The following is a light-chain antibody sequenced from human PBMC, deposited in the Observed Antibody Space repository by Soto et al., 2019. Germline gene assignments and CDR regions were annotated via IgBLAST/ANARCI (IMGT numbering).Light chain of an antibody. CDR1: QSVSSY. CDR3: QQRSNWPPYT. Sequence: EIVLTQSPATLSLSPGERATLSCRASQSVSSYLAWYQQKPGQAPRLLIYDASNRSTGIPARFSGSGSGTGVPLTISSLEPADFAVYYCQQRSNWPPYTFGPGTKLEIK. CDR2: DAS. J-gene: IGKJ2*01. V-gene: IGKV3-11*01.